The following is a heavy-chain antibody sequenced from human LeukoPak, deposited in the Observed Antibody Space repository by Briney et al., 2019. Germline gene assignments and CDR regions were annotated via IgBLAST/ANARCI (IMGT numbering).Heavy chain of an antibody. V-gene: IGHV6-1*01. Sequence: SPTLSLTFAISGDSVSINSAAWNWVRQSPSRGLEWLGRTYYRAKCYNYYAVSLKSRITINPDTSKNHFSLQLNSVTPEDTAVYYCARSPPLYDSSGYYHEGAFDIWGQGTMVTVSS. CDR3: ARSPPLYDSSGYYHEGAFDI. CDR1: GDSVSINSAA. D-gene: IGHD3-22*01. CDR2: TYYRAKCYN. J-gene: IGHJ3*02.